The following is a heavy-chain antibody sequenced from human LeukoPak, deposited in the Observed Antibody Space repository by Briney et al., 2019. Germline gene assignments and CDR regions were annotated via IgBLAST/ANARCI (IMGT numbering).Heavy chain of an antibody. D-gene: IGHD3-22*01. J-gene: IGHJ3*02. CDR1: GFTFSNYG. CDR2: IRYDGSNK. V-gene: IGHV3-30*02. CDR3: AKALHYDSSGYYYPDAFDI. Sequence: GGSLRLSCAASGFTFSNYGMHWVRQAPGKGLEWVAFIRYDGSNKYYADSVKGRFTISRDNSKNTLYLQMNSLRAEDTAVYYCAKALHYDSSGYYYPDAFDIWGQGTMVTVSS.